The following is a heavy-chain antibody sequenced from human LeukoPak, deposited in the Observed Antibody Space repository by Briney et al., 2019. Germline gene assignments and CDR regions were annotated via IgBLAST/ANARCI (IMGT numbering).Heavy chain of an antibody. V-gene: IGHV3-74*01. Sequence: GGSLRLSCAASGLTFSRYWMHWVRQVPGKGLVWVSRINSDESSTNYADSVKGRFTISRDNAKNTLYLQMNSLRAEDTAVYYCVRGGNYGGKRNAFDIWGQGTMVTVSS. CDR2: INSDESST. D-gene: IGHD4-23*01. CDR1: GLTFSRYW. J-gene: IGHJ3*02. CDR3: VRGGNYGGKRNAFDI.